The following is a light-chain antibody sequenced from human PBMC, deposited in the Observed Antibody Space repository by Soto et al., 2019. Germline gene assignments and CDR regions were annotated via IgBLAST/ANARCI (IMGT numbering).Light chain of an antibody. Sequence: QSALTQPASVSGSPGLSITISCTGTSSDVGANIFVSWYQQHPGKVPKLMIYTVSSRPSGVSQRFSGSKSGNTASLTISGLQAEDEADYYCSSFTTDSTYGFGTGTKLTVL. CDR1: SSDVGANIF. J-gene: IGLJ1*01. V-gene: IGLV2-14*01. CDR3: SSFTTDSTYG. CDR2: TVS.